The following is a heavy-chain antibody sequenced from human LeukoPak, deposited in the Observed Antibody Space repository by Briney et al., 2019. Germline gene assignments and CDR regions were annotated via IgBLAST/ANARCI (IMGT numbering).Heavy chain of an antibody. CDR3: ARALHVDTAMAVDY. Sequence: GASVKVSCKASGYTFTSYGISWVRQAPGQGLEWMGWISAYNGNTNYAQKLQGRVTMTTDTSTSTAYMELRSLRSDDTAVYYCARALHVDTAMAVDYWGQGTLVTVSS. D-gene: IGHD5-18*01. J-gene: IGHJ4*02. CDR1: GYTFTSYG. V-gene: IGHV1-18*01. CDR2: ISAYNGNT.